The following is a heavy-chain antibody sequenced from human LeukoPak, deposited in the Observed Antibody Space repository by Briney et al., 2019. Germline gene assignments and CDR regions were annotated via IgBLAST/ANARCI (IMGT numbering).Heavy chain of an antibody. V-gene: IGHV4-59*01. Sequence: SETLSLTCTVSGGSFSGYYWSWVRQPPGKGLEWIGYMYYSGTTNYNPSLKSRVTISLDTSRNQFSLKLSSVTAADTAVYYCARAGGSCSGACYTFDSWGQGTLVPVSS. J-gene: IGHJ4*02. CDR3: ARAGGSCSGACYTFDS. D-gene: IGHD2-21*02. CDR2: MYYSGTT. CDR1: GGSFSGYY.